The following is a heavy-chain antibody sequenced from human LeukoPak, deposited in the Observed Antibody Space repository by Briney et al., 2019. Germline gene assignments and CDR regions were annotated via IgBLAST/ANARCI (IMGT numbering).Heavy chain of an antibody. Sequence: SETRSLTCAVSGYSISSGYYWGWIRQPPGKGLEWIGSIYHSGSTYYNPSLKSRVTISVDTSKNQFSLKLSSVTAADTAVYYCARHYGGNSPAHAFDIWGQGTMVTVSS. CDR1: GYSISSGYY. CDR3: ARHYGGNSPAHAFDI. J-gene: IGHJ3*02. V-gene: IGHV4-38-2*01. CDR2: IYHSGST. D-gene: IGHD4-23*01.